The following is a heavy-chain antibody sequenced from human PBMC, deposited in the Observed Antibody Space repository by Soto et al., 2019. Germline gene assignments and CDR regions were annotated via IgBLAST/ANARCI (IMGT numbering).Heavy chain of an antibody. V-gene: IGHV2-5*02. Sequence: QITLKDTGPTLVKPTQTVTLTCTVSGFSFSTGRVGVGWIRQPPGKALEWLALIYWDDDKRYSPSLKSRLTITKDTSKKQVVLTMTNMDPVDTATYYCAHRRVVGRTLLFDYWGQGTQVTVSS. J-gene: IGHJ4*02. CDR3: AHRRVVGRTLLFDY. D-gene: IGHD1-26*01. CDR1: GFSFSTGRVG. CDR2: IYWDDDK.